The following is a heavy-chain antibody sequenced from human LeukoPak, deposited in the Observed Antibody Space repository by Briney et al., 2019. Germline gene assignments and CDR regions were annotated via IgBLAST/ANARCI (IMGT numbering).Heavy chain of an antibody. J-gene: IGHJ5*02. CDR2: IYSATST. V-gene: IGHV3-53*01. Sequence: GGSLRLSCAASGFTVSSNYMSWVRQAPGKGLEWVSLIYSATSTYYADSVKGRFTISRDNSKNTLYLQMNSLRAEDTAVYYCAKDRTSGWYSTPMFDPWGQGTLVTVSS. CDR1: GFTVSSNY. D-gene: IGHD6-19*01. CDR3: AKDRTSGWYSTPMFDP.